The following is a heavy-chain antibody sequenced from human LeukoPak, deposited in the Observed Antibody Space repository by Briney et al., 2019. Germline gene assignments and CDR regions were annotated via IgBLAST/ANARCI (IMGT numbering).Heavy chain of an antibody. CDR3: ARVHVNSGYYFGDAFDF. CDR2: IYRSGST. D-gene: IGHD3-22*01. CDR1: GYSISSGSY. J-gene: IGHJ3*01. Sequence: SETLSLTCTVSGYSISSGSYWGWIRQPPGKGLEWIANIYRSGSTYYTPSLKSRVTISVDKSKNQFSLKLSSVTAADTAVYYCARVHVNSGYYFGDAFDFWGQGTMVTVSS. V-gene: IGHV4-38-2*02.